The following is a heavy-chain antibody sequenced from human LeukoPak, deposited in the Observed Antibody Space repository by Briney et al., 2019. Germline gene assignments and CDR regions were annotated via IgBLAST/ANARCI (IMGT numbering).Heavy chain of an antibody. CDR3: ARARGDSSGYYNY. V-gene: IGHV4-30-4*01. CDR2: IYYSGST. J-gene: IGHJ4*02. CDR1: GGSISSGDYY. Sequence: PSQTLSLTCTVSGGSISSGDYYWSWIRQPPGKGLEWIGYIYYSGSTYYNPSLKSRVTTSVDTSKNQFSLKLSSVTAADTAVYYCARARGDSSGYYNYWGQGTLVTVSS. D-gene: IGHD3-22*01.